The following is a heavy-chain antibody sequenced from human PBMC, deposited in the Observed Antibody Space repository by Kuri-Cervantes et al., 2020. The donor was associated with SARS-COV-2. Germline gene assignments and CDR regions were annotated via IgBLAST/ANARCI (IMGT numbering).Heavy chain of an antibody. V-gene: IGHV3-23*01. Sequence: GSLKISCAASGFTFSSYAMSWVRQAPGKGLEWVSAISGSGGSTYYADSVKGRFTISRHNSKNTLYLQMNSLRAEDTAVYYCAKGGLLWFGEYPDYWGQGTLVTVSS. D-gene: IGHD3-10*01. CDR3: AKGGLLWFGEYPDY. CDR2: ISGSGGST. J-gene: IGHJ4*02. CDR1: GFTFSSYA.